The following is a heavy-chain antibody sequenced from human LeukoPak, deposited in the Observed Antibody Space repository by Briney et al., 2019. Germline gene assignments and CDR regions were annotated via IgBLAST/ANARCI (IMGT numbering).Heavy chain of an antibody. Sequence: SETLSLTCTVSGGSISSGDYYWSWIRQPPGKGLEWIGYIYYSGSTYYNPSLKSRLTISVDTSKNQFSLKLSSVTAADTAVYYCARVFVAVPAANPLFDYWGQGTLVTVSS. CDR3: ARVFVAVPAANPLFDY. D-gene: IGHD2-2*01. J-gene: IGHJ4*02. CDR1: GGSISSGDYY. V-gene: IGHV4-30-4*01. CDR2: IYYSGST.